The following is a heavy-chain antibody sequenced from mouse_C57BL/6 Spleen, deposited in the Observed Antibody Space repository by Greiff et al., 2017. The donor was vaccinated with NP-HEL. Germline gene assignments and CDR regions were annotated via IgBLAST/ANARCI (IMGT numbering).Heavy chain of an antibody. J-gene: IGHJ2*01. D-gene: IGHD6-1*01. CDR3: TRERIAAYYFDY. CDR2: ISSGGDYI. CDR1: GFTFSSYA. V-gene: IGHV5-9-1*02. Sequence: EVHLVESGEGLVKPGGSLKLSCAASGFTFSSYAMSWVRQTPEKRLEWVAYISSGGDYIYYADTVKGRFTISRDNARNTLYLQMSSLKSEDTAMYYCTRERIAAYYFDYWGQGTTLTVSS.